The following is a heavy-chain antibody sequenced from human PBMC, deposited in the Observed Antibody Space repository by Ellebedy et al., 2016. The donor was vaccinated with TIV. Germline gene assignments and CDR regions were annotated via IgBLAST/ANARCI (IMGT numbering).Heavy chain of an antibody. V-gene: IGHV1-24*01. J-gene: IGHJ3*02. CDR3: ATAYGDYVHDAFDI. CDR1: GDTLTELS. CDR2: FDPEDGET. D-gene: IGHD4-17*01. Sequence: AASVKVSCKVSGDTLTELSMHWVRQAPGKGLEWMGGFDPEDGETIYAQKFQGRVTMTEDTSTDTAYMELSSLGSEDTAVYYCATAYGDYVHDAFDIWGQGTMVTVSS.